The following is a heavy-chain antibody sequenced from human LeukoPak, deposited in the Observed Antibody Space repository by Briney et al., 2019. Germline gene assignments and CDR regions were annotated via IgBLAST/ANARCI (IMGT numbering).Heavy chain of an antibody. J-gene: IGHJ4*02. CDR3: ITGDYDFWSGFYSPNHYFDY. Sequence: PGGSLRLSCAASGFTFTSAWMSWVRQAPGKGLEWVGRIKGKTAAGAPDYVASVKGRFTISRDDSKNTLFLQMNSLKTEDTAAYYCITGDYDFWSGFYSPNHYFDYWGQGTLVTVSS. CDR2: IKGKTAAGAP. V-gene: IGHV3-15*01. D-gene: IGHD3-3*01. CDR1: GFTFTSAW.